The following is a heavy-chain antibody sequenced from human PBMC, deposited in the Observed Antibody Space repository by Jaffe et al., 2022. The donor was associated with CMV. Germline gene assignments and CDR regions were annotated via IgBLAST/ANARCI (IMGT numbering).Heavy chain of an antibody. J-gene: IGHJ4*02. Sequence: QLQLQESGPGLVKPSETLSLTCTVSGGSISSSSYYWGWIRQPPGKGLEWIGSIYYSGSTYYNPSLKSRVTISVDTSKNQFSLKLSSVTAADTAVYYCARRRHYYDSKSPLYYFDYWGQGTLVTVSS. D-gene: IGHD3-22*01. V-gene: IGHV4-39*01. CDR1: GGSISSSSYY. CDR3: ARRRHYYDSKSPLYYFDY. CDR2: IYYSGST.